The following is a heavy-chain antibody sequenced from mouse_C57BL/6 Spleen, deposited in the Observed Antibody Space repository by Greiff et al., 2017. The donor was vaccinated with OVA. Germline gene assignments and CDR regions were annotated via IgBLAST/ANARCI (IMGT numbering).Heavy chain of an antibody. CDR1: GYTFTSYW. CDR3: ARREGNYGGYAMDY. V-gene: IGHV1-50*01. D-gene: IGHD1-1*01. CDR2: IDPSDSYT. J-gene: IGHJ4*01. Sequence: QVQLQQPGAELVKLGASVKLSCKASGYTFTSYWMQWVKQRPGQGLEWIGEIDPSDSYTNYNQKFKGKATLTVDTSSSTAYMQLSSLTSEDSAVYYCARREGNYGGYAMDYWGQGTSVTVSS.